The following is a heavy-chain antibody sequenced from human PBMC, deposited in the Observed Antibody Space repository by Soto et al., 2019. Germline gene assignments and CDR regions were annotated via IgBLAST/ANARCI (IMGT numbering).Heavy chain of an antibody. J-gene: IGHJ5*02. CDR3: ARELFGRSVWFDP. CDR1: GGSISSSSYY. V-gene: IGHV4-39*07. CDR2: INYSGKT. D-gene: IGHD3-10*01. Sequence: PSETLSLTCSVSGGSISSSSYYWAWIXQAPGKGLEWIGSINYSGKTYYNPSLKSRVTISVDTSKNQFSLKLSSVTAADTAVYYCARELFGRSVWFDPWGQGTLVTVS.